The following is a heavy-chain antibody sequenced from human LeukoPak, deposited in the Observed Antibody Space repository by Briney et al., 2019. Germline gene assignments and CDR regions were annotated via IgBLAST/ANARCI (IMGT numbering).Heavy chain of an antibody. J-gene: IGHJ4*02. Sequence: PGGSLRLSCAASGFTFSSHWMHWVRQAPGKGLVWVSRINSDGSSISYADSVKGRFTISRDNSKNTLYLQMSSLRAEDTAVYYCAKEFNRGLPDYWGQGTLVTVPS. V-gene: IGHV3-74*01. CDR1: GFTFSSHW. CDR3: AKEFNRGLPDY. D-gene: IGHD2-21*01. CDR2: INSDGSSI.